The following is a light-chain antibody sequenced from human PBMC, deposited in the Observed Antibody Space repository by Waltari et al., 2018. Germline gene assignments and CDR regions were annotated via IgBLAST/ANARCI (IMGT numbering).Light chain of an antibody. CDR3: QQSYTTAYT. J-gene: IGKJ2*01. CDR1: QSISTS. Sequence: IQMTQSPSSLSASVGDRVTITCRASQSISTSLNWYQQIPGKAPKLLIYVASTWQSGVHSRFSGSGSGTDFSLTISSLQPEDFATYYCQQSYTTAYTFGQGTKLEIK. CDR2: VAS. V-gene: IGKV1-39*01.